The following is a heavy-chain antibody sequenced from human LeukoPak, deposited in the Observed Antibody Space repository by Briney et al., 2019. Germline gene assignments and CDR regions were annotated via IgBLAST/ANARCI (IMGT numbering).Heavy chain of an antibody. V-gene: IGHV1-18*01. CDR2: ISAYNGNT. CDR1: GYTFTSYG. J-gene: IGHJ5*02. D-gene: IGHD2-2*01. Sequence: ASVKVSCKASGYTFTSYGISWVRQAPGQGLEWMGWISAYNGNTNYAQKLQGRVTITTDTSTSTAYMELRSLRSDDTAVYYCARDPPGGYCSSTSCTNWFDPWGQGTLVTVSS. CDR3: ARDPPGGYCSSTSCTNWFDP.